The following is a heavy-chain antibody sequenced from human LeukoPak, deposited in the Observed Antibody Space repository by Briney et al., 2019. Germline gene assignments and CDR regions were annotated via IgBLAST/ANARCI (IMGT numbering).Heavy chain of an antibody. J-gene: IGHJ4*02. D-gene: IGHD1-26*01. V-gene: IGHV3-30*02. CDR1: GLTFSSYG. Sequence: GGSLRLSCAASGLTFSSYGMHWVRQAPGKGLEWVAFIRYDGSNKYYADSVKGRFTISRDNSKNTLYLQMNSLRAEDTAVYYCAKVRGQWELPGLYYFDYWGQGTLVTVSS. CDR3: AKVRGQWELPGLYYFDY. CDR2: IRYDGSNK.